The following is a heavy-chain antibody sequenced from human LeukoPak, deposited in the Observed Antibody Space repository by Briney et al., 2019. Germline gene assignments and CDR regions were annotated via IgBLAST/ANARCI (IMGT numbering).Heavy chain of an antibody. CDR1: GFTFSGSA. CDR2: IRSKANSYAT. CDR3: YTYYYGSGSYNPPFYFDY. J-gene: IGHJ4*02. Sequence: QAGGSLRLSCAASGFTFSGSAMHWVRQASGKGLEWVGRIRSKANSYATAYAASVKGRFTISRDDSKKTAYLQMNSLKTEDTAVYYCYTYYYGSGSYNPPFYFDYWGQGTLVTVSS. D-gene: IGHD3-10*01. V-gene: IGHV3-73*01.